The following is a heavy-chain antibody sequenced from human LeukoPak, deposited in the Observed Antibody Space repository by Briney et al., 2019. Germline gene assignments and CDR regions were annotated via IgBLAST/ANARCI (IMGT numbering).Heavy chain of an antibody. Sequence: ASVKVSCKASGYTFTSYYMHWVRQAPGQGLEWMGLINPSGGSTSYAQKFQGRVTMTRDTSTSTVYMELSSLRSEDTAVYYCAREGRGYCSSTSCYGSSSSAFDPWGQGTLVTVSS. CDR3: AREGRGYCSSTSCYGSSSSAFDP. J-gene: IGHJ5*02. CDR2: INPSGGST. D-gene: IGHD2-2*01. V-gene: IGHV1-46*01. CDR1: GYTFTSYY.